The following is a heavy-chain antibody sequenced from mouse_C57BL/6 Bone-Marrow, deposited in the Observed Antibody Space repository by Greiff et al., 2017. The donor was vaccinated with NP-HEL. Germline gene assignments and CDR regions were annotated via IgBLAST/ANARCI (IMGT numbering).Heavy chain of an antibody. D-gene: IGHD1-3*01. CDR3: ASGKASGNFAY. CDR2: IDPSDSYT. CDR1: GYTFTSYW. V-gene: IGHV1-59*01. Sequence: VQLQQPGAELVRPGTSVKLSCKASGYTFTSYWMHWVKQRPGQGLEWIGVIDPSDSYTNYNQKFKGKATLTVDTSSSTAYMQLSSLTSEDSAVYYCASGKASGNFAYWGKGTLVTVSA. J-gene: IGHJ3*01.